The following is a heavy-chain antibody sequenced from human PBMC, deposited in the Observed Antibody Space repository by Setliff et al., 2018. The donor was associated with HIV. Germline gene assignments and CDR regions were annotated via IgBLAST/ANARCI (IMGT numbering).Heavy chain of an antibody. Sequence: ASVKVSCKASGYTYTTYAMNWVRQAPGQGLEWMGWINTNTGNPTYAQGFTGRFVFSLDTSVSTAYLQISSLKAEDTAVYYCAREVVVAGVHYYNMDVWGKGTTVTVSS. CDR3: AREVVVAGVHYYNMDV. CDR1: GYTYTTYA. V-gene: IGHV7-4-1*02. D-gene: IGHD2-15*01. CDR2: INTNTGNP. J-gene: IGHJ6*03.